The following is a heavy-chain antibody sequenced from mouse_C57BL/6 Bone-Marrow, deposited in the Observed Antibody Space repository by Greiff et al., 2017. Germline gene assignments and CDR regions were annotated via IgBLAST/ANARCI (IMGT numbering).Heavy chain of an antibody. Sequence: VQLQQSGPVLVKPGASVKMSCKASGYTFTDYYMNWVKQSHGKSLEWIGVINPYNGGTSYNQKFKGKATLTVDKSSSTAYMELNSLTSEDSAVYYCARGLRRGPFDYWGQGTTRTVSS. D-gene: IGHD2-4*01. V-gene: IGHV1-19*01. J-gene: IGHJ2*01. CDR3: ARGLRRGPFDY. CDR2: INPYNGGT. CDR1: GYTFTDYY.